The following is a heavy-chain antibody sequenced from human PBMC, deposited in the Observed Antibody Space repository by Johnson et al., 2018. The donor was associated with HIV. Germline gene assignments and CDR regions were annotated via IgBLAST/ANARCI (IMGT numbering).Heavy chain of an antibody. D-gene: IGHD3-22*01. V-gene: IGHV3-30*09. Sequence: QVQLVESGGGVVQPGRSLRLSCAASGFTFSSYAMHWVRQAPGKGLEWVAVISYDGTNKYYVDSVKGRFAISRDNSKNTLFLQMNSLRAEDTAVYYCARGPYYYDNFGFFGAFDIWGQGTMVTVSS. CDR3: ARGPYYYDNFGFFGAFDI. J-gene: IGHJ3*02. CDR1: GFTFSSYA. CDR2: ISYDGTNK.